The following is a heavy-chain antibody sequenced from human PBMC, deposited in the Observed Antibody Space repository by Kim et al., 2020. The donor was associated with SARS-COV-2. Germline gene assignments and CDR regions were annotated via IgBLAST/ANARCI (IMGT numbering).Heavy chain of an antibody. CDR3: ARGGSSTWYTMDV. CDR1: GGSISIYY. J-gene: IGHJ6*02. Sequence: SETLSLTCTVSGGSISIYYWSWIRQPPGKGLEWIGYVYYSGSTSYNPSLMSRVTISVDTSKSQFSLKLSSVTAADTAVYFCARGGSSTWYTMDVWGQGTTVTVSS. D-gene: IGHD6-13*01. V-gene: IGHV4-59*08. CDR2: VYYSGST.